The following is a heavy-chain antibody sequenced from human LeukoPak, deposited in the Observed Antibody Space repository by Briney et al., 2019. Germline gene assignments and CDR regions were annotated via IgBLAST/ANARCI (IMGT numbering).Heavy chain of an antibody. CDR2: IYYSGST. CDR1: GGSISSSSYY. V-gene: IGHV4-39*01. J-gene: IGHJ6*02. D-gene: IGHD5-12*01. CDR3: ASLPTNYYYYGMDV. Sequence: PSETLSLTCTVSGGSISSSSYYWGWIRQPPGKGLEWIGSIYYSGSTCYNPSLKSRVTISVDTSKNQFSLKLSSVTAADTAVYYCASLPTNYYYYGMDVWGQGTTVTVSS.